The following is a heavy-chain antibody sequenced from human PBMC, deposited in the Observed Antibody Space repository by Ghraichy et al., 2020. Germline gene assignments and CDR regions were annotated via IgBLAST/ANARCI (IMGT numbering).Heavy chain of an antibody. V-gene: IGHV1-69*13. J-gene: IGHJ6*02. D-gene: IGHD5-18*01. CDR3: ARLTAMGPLYYYGMDV. CDR2: IIPIFGTA. CDR1: GGTFSSYA. Sequence: SVKVSCKASGGTFSSYAISWVRQAPGQGLEWMGGIIPIFGTANYAQKFQGRVTITADESTSTAYMELSSLRSEDTAVYYCARLTAMGPLYYYGMDVWGQGTTVTVSS.